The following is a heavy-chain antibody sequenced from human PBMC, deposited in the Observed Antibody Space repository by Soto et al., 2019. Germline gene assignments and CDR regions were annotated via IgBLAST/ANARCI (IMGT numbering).Heavy chain of an antibody. CDR2: IKQDGTEK. J-gene: IGHJ4*02. V-gene: IGHV3-7*03. CDR3: ARVYDYVWASFRPLDY. D-gene: IGHD3-16*02. Sequence: PGGSLRLSCAASGFTFSNYWMTWVRQAPGKGLEWVANIKQDGTEKYYVDSVKGRFTIPRDNARNSVYLQMNSLRGEDTAVYYCARVYDYVWASFRPLDYWGQGTLVTVSS. CDR1: GFTFSNYW.